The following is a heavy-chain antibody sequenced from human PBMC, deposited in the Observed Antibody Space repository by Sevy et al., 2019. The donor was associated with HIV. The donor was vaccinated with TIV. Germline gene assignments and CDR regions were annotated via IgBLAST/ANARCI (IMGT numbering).Heavy chain of an antibody. CDR3: ARRKPHYGSGRGSDYYYYYGMDV. CDR2: IYYSGST. D-gene: IGHD3-10*01. J-gene: IGHJ6*02. Sequence: SETLSLTCTVSGGSISSSSYYWGWIRQPPGKGLEWIGSIYYSGSTYYNPSLKSRVTISVDTSKNQFSRKLSSVTAADTAVYYCARRKPHYGSGRGSDYYYYYGMDVWGQGTTVTVSS. V-gene: IGHV4-39*01. CDR1: GGSISSSSYY.